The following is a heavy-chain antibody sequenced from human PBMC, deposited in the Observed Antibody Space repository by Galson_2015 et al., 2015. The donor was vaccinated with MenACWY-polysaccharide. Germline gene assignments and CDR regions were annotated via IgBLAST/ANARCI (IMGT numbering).Heavy chain of an antibody. CDR3: ARDPLWYWTLGFDY. Sequence: RLCCGAVGVTFRSDWKYCGRRAPGKGLVGIARINSGGTSKTYADYVKGRFTISRDNDKNTLYLQMNSLRAEDTAVYYCARDPLWYWTLGFDYWGQGTLVTVSS. J-gene: IGHJ4*02. CDR1: GVTFRSDW. D-gene: IGHD2-8*02. V-gene: IGHV3-74*01. CDR2: INSGGTSK.